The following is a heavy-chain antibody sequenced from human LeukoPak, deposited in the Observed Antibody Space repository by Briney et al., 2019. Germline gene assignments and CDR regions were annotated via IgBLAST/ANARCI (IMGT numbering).Heavy chain of an antibody. CDR1: GGSISSGGYY. CDR3: AGHGIAAAEYLGY. V-gene: IGHV4-31*03. Sequence: PSETLSVTCTVSGGSISSGGYYSSWIRQHPGKGLEWIGYIYYSGSTYYNPSLKSRVTISVDTSKNQFSLKLSSVTAADTAVYYCAGHGIAAAEYLGYWGQGTLVTVSS. CDR2: IYYSGST. J-gene: IGHJ4*02. D-gene: IGHD2-2*01.